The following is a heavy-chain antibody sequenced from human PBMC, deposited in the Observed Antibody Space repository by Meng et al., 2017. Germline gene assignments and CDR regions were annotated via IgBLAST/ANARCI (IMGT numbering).Heavy chain of an antibody. D-gene: IGHD5-24*01. Sequence: QVPLGRSGAEVKRPGSSVKVSCKASGGTFSSYAISWVRQAPGQGLEWMGGIIPIFGTANYAQKFQGRVTITTDESTSTAYMELSSLRSEDTAVYYCARVVPPFRLQLYPDDYWGQGTLVTVSS. V-gene: IGHV1-69*05. J-gene: IGHJ4*02. CDR3: ARVVPPFRLQLYPDDY. CDR1: GGTFSSYA. CDR2: IIPIFGTA.